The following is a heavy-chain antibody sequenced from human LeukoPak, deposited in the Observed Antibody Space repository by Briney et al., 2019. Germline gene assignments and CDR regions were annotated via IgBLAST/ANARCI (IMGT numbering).Heavy chain of an antibody. CDR2: IYSGGST. CDR1: GFTFSSNY. J-gene: IGHJ4*02. Sequence: PGGSLRLSCAASGFTFSSNYMSWVRQAPGKGPEWVSVIYSGGSTYYADSVKGRFTISRDNSKNTLYLQMNSLRAEDTAVYYCARGGYTYYYDSSGYYFDYWGQGTLVTVSS. CDR3: ARGGYTYYYDSSGYYFDY. V-gene: IGHV3-53*01. D-gene: IGHD3-22*01.